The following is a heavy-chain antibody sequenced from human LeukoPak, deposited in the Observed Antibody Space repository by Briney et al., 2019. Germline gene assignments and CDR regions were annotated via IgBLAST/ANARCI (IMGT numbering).Heavy chain of an antibody. Sequence: GGSLRLSCAASGFTFSSNWLSWVRQAPGKGLEWVANIKQDGSKTYYVDSVKGRFTISRDNAKNSLSLQMNSLRDEDTAVYYCARAPFDYWGQGTLVTVSS. CDR1: GFTFSSNW. J-gene: IGHJ4*02. CDR2: IKQDGSKT. V-gene: IGHV3-7*01. CDR3: ARAPFDY.